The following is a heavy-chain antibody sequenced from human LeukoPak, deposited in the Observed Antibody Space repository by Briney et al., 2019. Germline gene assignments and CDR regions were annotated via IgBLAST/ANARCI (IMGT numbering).Heavy chain of an antibody. Sequence: SETLSLTCSVSGASISSGTYYWAWIRQPPGKGLEWIGSLYYGGNTHYNPSLESRVTISVDTSRNHLSVRLTSVTAADTAVYYCARHVVGPGYSSIPNLDYWGQGTQVTVSS. CDR3: ARHVVGPGYSSIPNLDY. CDR2: LYYGGNT. D-gene: IGHD2-21*01. V-gene: IGHV4-39*01. CDR1: GASISSGTYY. J-gene: IGHJ4*02.